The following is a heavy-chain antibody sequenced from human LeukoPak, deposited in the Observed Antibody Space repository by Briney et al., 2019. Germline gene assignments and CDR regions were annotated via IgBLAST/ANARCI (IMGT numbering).Heavy chain of an antibody. CDR2: ITGSGDNT. V-gene: IGHV3-23*01. CDR1: GFIFNNYV. J-gene: IGHJ4*02. Sequence: PGGSLRLSCAASGFIFNNYVMNWVRQAPGKGLEWVSTITGSGDNTYYMDSAKGRFTISRDNSKNTLYLQMDNLRAEDSGTYYCAKDAMTLENRWNYRSKSDHEYWGQGTLVTVSS. CDR3: AKDAMTLENRWNYRSKSDHEY. D-gene: IGHD1-7*01.